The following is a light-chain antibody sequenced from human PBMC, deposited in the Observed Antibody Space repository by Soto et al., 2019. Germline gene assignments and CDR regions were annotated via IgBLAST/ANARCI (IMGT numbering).Light chain of an antibody. CDR3: MQSLLTPRT. CDR1: QRLLHSNGYNY. Sequence: EIVMTQSPLSLSVTPGEPASISCRSSQRLLHSNGYNYLHWYVQKPGQSPQLLIYLGSTRASGVPDRFSGSGSGTDFTLKISRVEAEDVGVYYCMQSLLTPRTFGQGTKVEIK. J-gene: IGKJ1*01. CDR2: LGS. V-gene: IGKV2-28*01.